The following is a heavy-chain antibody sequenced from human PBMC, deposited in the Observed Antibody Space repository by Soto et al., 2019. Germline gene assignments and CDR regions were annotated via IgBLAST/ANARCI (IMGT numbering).Heavy chain of an antibody. CDR2: IYYSGTT. CDR3: ARGGDYHGSGSYDPILS. D-gene: IGHD3-10*01. Sequence: QVQLQESGPGLVKSSETLSLTCTVSGGSISTYYWNWIRQPPGKGLECIGYIYYSGTTNYNPSLKSRVTISVDTSKNQFSLKLSSVTAADTAVYYCARGGDYHGSGSYDPILSWGQGTLVTVSS. J-gene: IGHJ5*02. CDR1: GGSISTYY. V-gene: IGHV4-59*08.